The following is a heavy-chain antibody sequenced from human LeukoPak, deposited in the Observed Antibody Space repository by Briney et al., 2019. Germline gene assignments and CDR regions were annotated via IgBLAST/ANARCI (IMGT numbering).Heavy chain of an antibody. J-gene: IGHJ4*02. D-gene: IGHD3-3*01. CDR2: ISGSGGST. V-gene: IGHV3-23*01. CDR3: ARDAAVFARYYDFWSGSNDY. Sequence: GGSLRLSCAASGFTFSSYAMSWVRQAPGKGLEWVSAISGSGGSTYYAGSVKGRFTISRDNAKNSLYLQMNSLRAEDTAVYYCARDAAVFARYYDFWSGSNDYWGQGTLVTVSS. CDR1: GFTFSSYA.